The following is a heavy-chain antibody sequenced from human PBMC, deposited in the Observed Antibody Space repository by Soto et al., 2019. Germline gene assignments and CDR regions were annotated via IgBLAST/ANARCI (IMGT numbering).Heavy chain of an antibody. CDR2: ISAST. J-gene: IGHJ4*02. CDR3: EIRMYSTRWYYLDF. Sequence: EMQLLESGGGLVQAGGSLRLSCAASGFTVSSYALNWVRQAPGKGLEWVSGISASTYYADSVKGRFTISRDTSKNTLYLQMNCLRPEDTAIYICEIRMYSTRWYYLDFWGQGTLVTVSS. D-gene: IGHD6-13*01. V-gene: IGHV3-23*01. CDR1: GFTVSSYA.